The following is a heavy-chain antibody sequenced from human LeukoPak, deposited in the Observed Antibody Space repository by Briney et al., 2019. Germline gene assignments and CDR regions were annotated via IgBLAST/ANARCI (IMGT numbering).Heavy chain of an antibody. J-gene: IGHJ4*02. CDR3: ARDLTSVPTR. CDR1: GFTFSSYE. Sequence: GGSLRLSCAASGFTFSSYEMNWVRQAPGKGLEWVSYISSSGRTIFYADSVKGRFTISRDNAKNSVYLQMNSLRNEDTAVYYCARDLTSVPTRWGQGTLVTVSS. V-gene: IGHV3-48*03. D-gene: IGHD4-17*01. CDR2: ISSSGRTI.